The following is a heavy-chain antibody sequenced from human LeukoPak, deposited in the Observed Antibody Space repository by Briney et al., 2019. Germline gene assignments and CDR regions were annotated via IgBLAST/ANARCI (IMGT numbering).Heavy chain of an antibody. J-gene: IGHJ4*02. CDR2: ISYDGSNK. V-gene: IGHV3-30*03. Sequence: GGSLRLSCAASGFAFSNYGMHWVRQAPGKGLEWVSVISYDGSNKYYADSVKGRFTISRDNAKNSLYLQMNSLRAEDTAVYYCAHLGNRGNSDFDYWGQGTLVTVSS. CDR1: GFAFSNYG. D-gene: IGHD4-23*01. CDR3: AHLGNRGNSDFDY.